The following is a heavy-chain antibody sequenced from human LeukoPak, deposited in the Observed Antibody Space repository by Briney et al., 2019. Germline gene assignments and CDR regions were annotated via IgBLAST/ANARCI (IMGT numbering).Heavy chain of an antibody. CDR1: GFTFSNYA. V-gene: IGHV3-23*01. Sequence: GGSLRLSCAASGFTFSNYAMSWVRQAPGKGLEWVSSLSDNGGSPYYADSVKGRFTISRDNSKNTLYLQMNSLRAEDTAVYYCAKDFTYCSGGRCYGVFDYWGQGTLVTVPS. J-gene: IGHJ4*02. CDR3: AKDFTYCSGGRCYGVFDY. CDR2: LSDNGGSP. D-gene: IGHD2-15*01.